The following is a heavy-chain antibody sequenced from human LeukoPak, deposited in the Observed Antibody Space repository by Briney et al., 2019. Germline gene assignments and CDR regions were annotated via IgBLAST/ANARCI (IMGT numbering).Heavy chain of an antibody. CDR3: ARVMSASVWRTYGSYYYYYYMDV. Sequence: GGSLRLSCADSGFTFSSYWMTWVRQAPGKGLEWVANIKQDGSEKYSVDSVKGRFTISRDNAKNSLYMQMNSLRAEDTAVYYCARVMSASVWRTYGSYYYYYYMDVWGKGTTVTVSS. CDR2: IKQDGSEK. CDR1: GFTFSSYW. D-gene: IGHD3-16*01. V-gene: IGHV3-7*01. J-gene: IGHJ6*03.